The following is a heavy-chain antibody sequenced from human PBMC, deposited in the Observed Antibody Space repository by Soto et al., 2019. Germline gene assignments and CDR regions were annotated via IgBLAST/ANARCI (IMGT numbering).Heavy chain of an antibody. CDR2: IWYDGSNK. J-gene: IGHJ3*02. CDR1: GFTFSSYG. V-gene: IGHV3-33*01. CDR3: ARVRGGDSSGWYGSNDACDI. Sequence: QVQLVESGGGVVQPGRSLRLSCAASGFTFSSYGMHWVRQAPGKGLEWVAVIWYDGSNKYYADSVKGRFTISRDNSKNTLYLKMNSLRAEDTAVYYCARVRGGDSSGWYGSNDACDIWGQGTMVTVSS. D-gene: IGHD6-19*01.